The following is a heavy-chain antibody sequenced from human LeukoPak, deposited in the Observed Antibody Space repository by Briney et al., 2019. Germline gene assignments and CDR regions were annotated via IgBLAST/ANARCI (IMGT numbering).Heavy chain of an antibody. D-gene: IGHD2-15*01. CDR1: RGSISSYY. CDR3: ARHASYCSGGSCYKGWFDP. Sequence: SETLSLTCMVSRGSISSYYWSWIRQPPGKGREWIGYIYYGGSTKYHPSLKSRVTISVDTSKNQFSLKLSSVSAADTAVYYCARHASYCSGGSCYKGWFDPWGQGTLVSVSS. V-gene: IGHV4-59*08. J-gene: IGHJ5*02. CDR2: IYYGGST.